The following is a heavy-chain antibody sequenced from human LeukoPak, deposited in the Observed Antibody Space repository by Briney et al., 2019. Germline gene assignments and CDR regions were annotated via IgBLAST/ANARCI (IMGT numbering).Heavy chain of an antibody. CDR2: ISGSGGST. D-gene: IGHD5-18*01. CDR3: ANGYNYGLDY. CDR1: GGSISSSSYY. J-gene: IGHJ4*02. V-gene: IGHV3-23*01. Sequence: PSETLSLTCTVSGGSISSSSYYWGWVRQAPGKGLEWVSAISGSGGSTYYADSVKGRFTISRDNSKNTLYLQMNSLRAEDTAVYYCANGYNYGLDYWGQGTLVTVSS.